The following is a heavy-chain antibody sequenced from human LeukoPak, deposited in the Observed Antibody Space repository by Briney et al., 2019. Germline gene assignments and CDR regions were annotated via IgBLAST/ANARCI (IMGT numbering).Heavy chain of an antibody. J-gene: IGHJ4*02. D-gene: IGHD1-26*01. CDR2: IYYRGGT. Sequence: SETLSLTCAVSGGSLISTSYYWGYIRQPPGKGLEWIGSIYYRGGTYYNPSLESRLTMSVDTSKNQFSLTLTSVTAADTAVYYCARWSYSGSYYGGGHRGFDYWGQGTLVTVSS. CDR1: GGSLISTSYY. V-gene: IGHV4-39*07. CDR3: ARWSYSGSYYGGGHRGFDY.